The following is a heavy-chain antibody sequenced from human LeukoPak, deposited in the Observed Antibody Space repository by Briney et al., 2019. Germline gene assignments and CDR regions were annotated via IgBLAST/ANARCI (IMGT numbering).Heavy chain of an antibody. J-gene: IGHJ6*02. Sequence: GASVKVSCTASGYTFTSYDINWVRQATGQGLEWMGWMNPNSGNTGYAQKFQGRVTMTRNTSISTAYMELSSLRSEDTAVYYCANLAYCGGDCYYSGDYYYYGMDVWGQGTTVTVSS. CDR2: MNPNSGNT. D-gene: IGHD2-21*02. CDR3: ANLAYCGGDCYYSGDYYYYGMDV. CDR1: GYTFTSYD. V-gene: IGHV1-8*01.